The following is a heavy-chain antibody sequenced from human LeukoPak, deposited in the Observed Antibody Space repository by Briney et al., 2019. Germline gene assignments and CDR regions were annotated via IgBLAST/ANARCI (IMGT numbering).Heavy chain of an antibody. CDR1: VYTFTSYD. CDR3: ARGPLINSRGRQAHFDF. Sequence: ASVKLSCRASVYTFTSYDINWVRRATGQGLEWRGWMNPSSGNTGYAQKFQGRVTITRNTSIRTAYMELSSLRSEDTAVYYCARGPLINSRGRQAHFDFWGQGTGVSVSS. J-gene: IGHJ4*02. V-gene: IGHV1-8*03. D-gene: IGHD3-22*01. CDR2: MNPSSGNT.